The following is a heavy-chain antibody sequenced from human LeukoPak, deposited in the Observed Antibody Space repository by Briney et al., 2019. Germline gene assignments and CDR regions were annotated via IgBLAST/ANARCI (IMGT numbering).Heavy chain of an antibody. V-gene: IGHV1-18*01. CDR3: ARDIVVVPAAIPENEVPDP. D-gene: IGHD2-2*02. Sequence: GASVKVSCKASGYTFTSYGISWVRQAPGQGLEWMGWISAHNGNTNYAQKLQGRVTMTTDTSTSTAYMELRSLRSDDTAVYYCARDIVVVPAAIPENEVPDPWGQGTLVTVSS. CDR1: GYTFTSYG. J-gene: IGHJ5*02. CDR2: ISAHNGNT.